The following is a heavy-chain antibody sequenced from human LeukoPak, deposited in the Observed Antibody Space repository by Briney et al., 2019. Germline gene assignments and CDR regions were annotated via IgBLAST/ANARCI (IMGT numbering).Heavy chain of an antibody. D-gene: IGHD6-6*01. CDR2: IYYSGST. CDR1: GGSISSYY. CDR3: ARGHAPSDAFDI. V-gene: IGHV4-59*12. J-gene: IGHJ3*02. Sequence: SETLSLTCTVSGGSISSYYWSWIRQPPGKGLEWIGYIYYSGSTNYNPSLKSRVTISVDTSKNQFSLKLSSVTAADTAVYYCARGHAPSDAFDIWGQGTMVTVSS.